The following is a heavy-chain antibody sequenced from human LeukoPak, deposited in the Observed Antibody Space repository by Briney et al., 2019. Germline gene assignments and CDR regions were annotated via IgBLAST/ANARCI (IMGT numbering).Heavy chain of an antibody. D-gene: IGHD3-22*01. CDR2: ISDSGGGT. Sequence: GGSLRLSCAVSGITLSNYGMSWVRQAPGEGLGWVAGISDSGGGTNYADSVRGRFTISRDNPKNTLYLQMNSLRAEDTAVYFCAKRGVVIRVILVGFHKEAYYFDSWGQGALVTVSS. CDR1: GITLSNYG. CDR3: AKRGVVIRVILVGFHKEAYYFDS. V-gene: IGHV3-23*01. J-gene: IGHJ4*02.